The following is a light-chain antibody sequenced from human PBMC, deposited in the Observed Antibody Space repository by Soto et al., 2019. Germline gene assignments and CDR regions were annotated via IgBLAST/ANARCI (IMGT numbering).Light chain of an antibody. CDR2: EVN. CDR3: GSYTSTDTPFV. CDR1: STDVGGYNY. V-gene: IGLV2-14*01. J-gene: IGLJ1*01. Sequence: QSVLTQPASVSGSPGQSITISCTGTSTDVGGYNYVSWYQRHPGKGPKLIIYEVNNRPSGVSDRFSGSKSGNKASLTISNLEAEDESDYYCGSYTSTDTPFVFGTGTKVTVL.